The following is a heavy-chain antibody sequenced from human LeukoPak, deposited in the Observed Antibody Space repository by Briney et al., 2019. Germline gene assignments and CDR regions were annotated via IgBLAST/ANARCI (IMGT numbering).Heavy chain of an antibody. CDR3: ASFRYCSGGSCYSGKTYYYYGMDV. V-gene: IGHV1-3*01. CDR1: GYTFTSYA. J-gene: IGHJ6*02. CDR2: INAGNGNT. D-gene: IGHD2-15*01. Sequence: ASVKVSCKASGYTFTSYAMHWVRQAPGQRLEWMGWINAGNGNTKYSQKFQGRVTITRDTSASTAYVELSSLRSEDTAVYYCASFRYCSGGSCYSGKTYYYYGMDVWGQGTTVTVSS.